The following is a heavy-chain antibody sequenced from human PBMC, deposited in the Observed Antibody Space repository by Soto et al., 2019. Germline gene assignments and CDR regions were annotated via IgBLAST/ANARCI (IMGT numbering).Heavy chain of an antibody. CDR2: ISGSSSTI. CDR3: AGDLKNSGDSPRGFDY. D-gene: IGHD3-10*01. CDR1: GFTFSTYG. J-gene: IGHJ4*02. V-gene: IGHV3-48*01. Sequence: EVRLVESGGGLVQPGASLRLSCAASGFTFSTYGLNWVRQAPGKGLEWVAYISGSSSTIYYADSVRGRFTISSDSAKNSLSLQMTALRAEDTAVYYCAGDLKNSGDSPRGFDYWGQRTLVTVFS.